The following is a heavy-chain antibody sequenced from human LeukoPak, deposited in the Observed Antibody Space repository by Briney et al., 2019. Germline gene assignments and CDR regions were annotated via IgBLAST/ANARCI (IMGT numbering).Heavy chain of an antibody. D-gene: IGHD1-7*01. CDR2: ISGSGGST. J-gene: IGHJ6*03. CDR1: GFTFSSYA. Sequence: GGSLRLSCAASGFTFSSYAMSWVRQAPGKGLEWVSAISGSGGSTYYADSVKGRFTISRDNAKNSLYLQMNSLRAEDTAVYYCAKTGTTSYYYYMDVWGKGTTVTVSS. CDR3: AKTGTTSYYYYMDV. V-gene: IGHV3-23*01.